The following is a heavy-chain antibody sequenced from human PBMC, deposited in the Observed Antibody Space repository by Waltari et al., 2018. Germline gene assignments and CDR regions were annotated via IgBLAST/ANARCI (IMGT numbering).Heavy chain of an antibody. CDR2: VDPEDGET. J-gene: IGHJ3*02. CDR1: GYTLTELS. Sequence: QVQLVQSGAEVKKPGASVKVSCKVSGYTLTELSRHWVRQAPGKGLEWMGGVDPEDGETIYAQKFQGRVTMTEDTSTDTAYMELSSLRSEDTAVYYCATGVLLPGGDAFDIWGQGTMVTVSS. V-gene: IGHV1-24*01. D-gene: IGHD2-8*01. CDR3: ATGVLLPGGDAFDI.